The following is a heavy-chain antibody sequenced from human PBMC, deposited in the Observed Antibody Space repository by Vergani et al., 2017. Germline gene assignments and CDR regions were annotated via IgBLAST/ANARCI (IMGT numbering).Heavy chain of an antibody. D-gene: IGHD6-13*01. J-gene: IGHJ4*02. V-gene: IGHV3-43D*03. CDR3: ARGSPYSSSWFFDY. Sequence: EVQLVESGGVVVQPGGSLRLSCAASGFTFDDYAMHWVRQAPGKGLEWVSLISWDGGSTYYADSVKGRCTISRDNSKNSLYLQMNSLRAEDTAVYYCARGSPYSSSWFFDYWGQGSLVTVSS. CDR2: ISWDGGST. CDR1: GFTFDDYA.